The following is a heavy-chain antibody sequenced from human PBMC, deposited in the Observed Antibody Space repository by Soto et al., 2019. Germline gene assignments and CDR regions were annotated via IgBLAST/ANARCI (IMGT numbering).Heavy chain of an antibody. CDR2: IYYSGST. CDR3: ARWGSRGVQSPDY. Sequence: SETLSLTCTVSGGSINSYYWSWIRQPPGKGLEWIGYIYYSGSTNYNPSLKSRVTISVDTSKNQFSLKLSSVTAADTAVYYCARWGSRGVQSPDYWGQGILVTVSS. CDR1: GGSINSYY. J-gene: IGHJ4*02. V-gene: IGHV4-59*01. D-gene: IGHD3-10*01.